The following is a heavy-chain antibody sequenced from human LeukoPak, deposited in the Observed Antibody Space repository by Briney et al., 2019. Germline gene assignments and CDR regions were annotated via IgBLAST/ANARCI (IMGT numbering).Heavy chain of an antibody. D-gene: IGHD4-23*01. V-gene: IGHV3-15*01. J-gene: IGHJ4*02. CDR1: GFTFSNAW. Sequence: GGSLRLSCAASGFTFSNAWMSWVRQAPGKGLEWVGRIKSKTDGGTTDYAAPVKGRFTISRDDSKNTLYLQMNSLKTEDTAVYYCTTRLNYGGYHFDYWGQGTLVTVSS. CDR3: TTRLNYGGYHFDY. CDR2: IKSKTDGGTT.